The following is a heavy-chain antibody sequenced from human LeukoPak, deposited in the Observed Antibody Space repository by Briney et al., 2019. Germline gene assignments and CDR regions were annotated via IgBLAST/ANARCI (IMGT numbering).Heavy chain of an antibody. Sequence: SETLSLTCAVYGGSFSGYYWSLIRQPPGKGLEWIGEINHSGSTNYNPSLKSRVTISADTSKNQFSLKLSSVTAADTAVYYCARRCGGDCPILFDYWGQGTLVTVSS. V-gene: IGHV4-34*01. CDR2: INHSGST. J-gene: IGHJ4*02. CDR3: ARRCGGDCPILFDY. D-gene: IGHD2-21*02. CDR1: GGSFSGYY.